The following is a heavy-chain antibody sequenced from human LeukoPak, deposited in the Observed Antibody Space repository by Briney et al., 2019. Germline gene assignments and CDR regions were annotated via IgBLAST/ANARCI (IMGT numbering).Heavy chain of an antibody. V-gene: IGHV3-21*01. Sequence: PGGSLRLSCAASGFTFSSYSMNWVRQAPGKGLEWVSSISSSSSYIYYADSVKGRFTISRDNAKNSLYLQMNSLRAEDTAVYYCASTRWFGRTNAFDIWGQGTMVTVSS. J-gene: IGHJ3*02. CDR2: ISSSSSYI. CDR3: ASTRWFGRTNAFDI. CDR1: GFTFSSYS. D-gene: IGHD3-10*01.